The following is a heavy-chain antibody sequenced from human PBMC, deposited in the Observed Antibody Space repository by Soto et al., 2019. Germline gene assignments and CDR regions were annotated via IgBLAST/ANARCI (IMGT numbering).Heavy chain of an antibody. J-gene: IGHJ4*02. CDR2: ISGSGGST. D-gene: IGHD3-16*01. CDR3: AQVGVLVLRSGYFEY. Sequence: AGSLRLSGASSGXTGTSNYMSWVRQAPGKGLEGVSAISGSGGSTYYADSVKGRCTISRDNSKNTLYLQMHRLRADDPAVYYFAQVGVLVLRSGYFEYWGQGTLVTVSS. CDR1: GXTGTSNY. V-gene: IGHV3-23*01.